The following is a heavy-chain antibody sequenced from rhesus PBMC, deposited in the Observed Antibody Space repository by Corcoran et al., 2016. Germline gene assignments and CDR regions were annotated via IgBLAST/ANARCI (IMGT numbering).Heavy chain of an antibody. D-gene: IGHD6-25*01. CDR3: AKGAAAALHFDY. CDR2: IDPSDSDT. CDR1: GYSFTSYW. Sequence: EVQLVQSGAEVKRPGESLKISGKTSGYSFTSYWISWVRQKPGKGLEWMGAIDPSDSDTRYSPSFQGQVTISADKSISTAYLQWSSLKASDTATYYCAKGAAAALHFDYWGQGVLVTVSS. J-gene: IGHJ4*01. V-gene: IGHV5-20*02.